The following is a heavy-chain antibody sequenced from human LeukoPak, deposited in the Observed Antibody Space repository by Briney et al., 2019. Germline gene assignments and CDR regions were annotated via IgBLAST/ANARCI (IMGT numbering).Heavy chain of an antibody. Sequence: SETLSLTCTVSGGSISSYYLSGIRQPPGKGLEWIGYIYYSGSTNYNPSLKSRVTISVDTSKNQFSLKLSSVTAADTAVYYCARGPNYYDSCGLGYWGQGTLVTVSS. CDR3: ARGPNYYDSCGLGY. CDR2: IYYSGST. CDR1: GGSISSYY. D-gene: IGHD3-22*01. V-gene: IGHV4-59*01. J-gene: IGHJ4*02.